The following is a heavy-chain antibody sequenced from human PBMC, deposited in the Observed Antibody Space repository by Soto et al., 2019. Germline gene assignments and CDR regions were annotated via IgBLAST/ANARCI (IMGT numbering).Heavy chain of an antibody. CDR1: GYTFTGYY. CDR3: ARAHSSGWSGDAFDI. J-gene: IGHJ3*02. CDR2: IYPNSGGT. V-gene: IGHV1-2*04. Sequence: QVQLVQSGAEVKKPGASVKVSCKASGYTFTGYYIHWVRQAPGQGLEWMGWIYPNSGGTKCAQKFQGWVTMTRDTSISTAYMELGRLKSDDTAVYFCARAHSSGWSGDAFDIWGQGTMVTVSS. D-gene: IGHD6-19*01.